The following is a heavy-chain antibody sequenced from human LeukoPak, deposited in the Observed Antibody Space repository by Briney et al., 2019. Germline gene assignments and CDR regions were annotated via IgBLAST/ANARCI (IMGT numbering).Heavy chain of an antibody. J-gene: IGHJ6*03. CDR3: ARDGEYSSSWAPYYYYYYMDV. Sequence: ASVKVSCKASGYTFTSYGISWVRQAPGQGLEWMGWISAYNGNTNYAQKLQGRVTMTTDTSTSTACMELRSLRSDDTAVYYCARDGEYSSSWAPYYYYYYMDVWGKGTTVTVSS. CDR2: ISAYNGNT. CDR1: GYTFTSYG. D-gene: IGHD6-6*01. V-gene: IGHV1-18*01.